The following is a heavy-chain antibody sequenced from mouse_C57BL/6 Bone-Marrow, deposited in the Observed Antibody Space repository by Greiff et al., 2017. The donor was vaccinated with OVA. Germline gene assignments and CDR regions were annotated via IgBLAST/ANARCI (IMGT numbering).Heavy chain of an antibody. Sequence: EVNVVESGGGLVQPGGSLKLSCAASGFTFSDYYMYWVRQTPEKRLEWVAYISNGGGSTYYPDTVKGRFTISRDNAKNTLYLQMSRLKSEDTAMYYCARRGSTTVGAMDYWGQGTSVTVSS. J-gene: IGHJ4*01. V-gene: IGHV5-12*01. D-gene: IGHD1-1*01. CDR2: ISNGGGST. CDR3: ARRGSTTVGAMDY. CDR1: GFTFSDYY.